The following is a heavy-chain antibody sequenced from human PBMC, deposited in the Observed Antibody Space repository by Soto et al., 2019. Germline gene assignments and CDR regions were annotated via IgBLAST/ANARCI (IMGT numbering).Heavy chain of an antibody. D-gene: IGHD6-13*01. Sequence: QVQLQESGPGLVKASETLSLTCTVSGGSISSNYWTWIRQPPGKGLEWIGYVYNSRGTNYNPSLKSRVTISEDTSKSQFSLKVNSMTAADTAVYYCARYRREAVAGYTLDNWGQGILVTVSS. V-gene: IGHV4-59*01. CDR3: ARYRREAVAGYTLDN. J-gene: IGHJ4*02. CDR1: GGSISSNY. CDR2: VYNSRGT.